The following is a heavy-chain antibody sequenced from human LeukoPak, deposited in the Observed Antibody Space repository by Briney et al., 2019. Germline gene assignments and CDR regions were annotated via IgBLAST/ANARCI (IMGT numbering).Heavy chain of an antibody. CDR3: VRDCSGGSCYSGADGLDI. D-gene: IGHD2-15*01. CDR2: IYYSGST. CDR1: GGSISSYY. V-gene: IGHV4-59*01. J-gene: IGHJ3*02. Sequence: PSETLSLTCTVSGGSISSYYWSRIRQPPGKGLEWIGYIYYSGSTNYNPSLKSRVTISVDTSKNQFSLKLSSVTAADTAVYYCVRDCSGGSCYSGADGLDIWGQGTMVTVSS.